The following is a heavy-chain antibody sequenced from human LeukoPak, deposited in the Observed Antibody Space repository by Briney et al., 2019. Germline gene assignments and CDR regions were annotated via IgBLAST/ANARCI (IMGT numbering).Heavy chain of an antibody. CDR2: IYYSGST. J-gene: IGHJ3*02. V-gene: IGHV4-59*12. CDR3: ARDRGYPTPGDAFDI. Sequence: SETLSLTCTVSGGSISSYYWSWIRQPPGKGLEWIGYIYYSGSTNYNPSLKSRVTISVDTSKNQFSLKLSSVTAADTAVYYCARDRGYPTPGDAFDIWGQGTMVTVSS. CDR1: GGSISSYY. D-gene: IGHD2-15*01.